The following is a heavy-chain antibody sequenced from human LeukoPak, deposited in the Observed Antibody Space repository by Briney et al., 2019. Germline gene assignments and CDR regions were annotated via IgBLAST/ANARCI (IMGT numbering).Heavy chain of an antibody. CDR1: GFTFDDYA. CDR3: AKDWAWSGDPNGLGGAFDI. J-gene: IGHJ3*02. D-gene: IGHD3-10*01. V-gene: IGHV3-9*01. CDR2: ISWNSGSI. Sequence: PGRSLRLSCAASGFTFDDYAMHWVRQAPGKGLEWVSGISWNSGSIGYADSVKGRFTISRDNAKNSLYLQMNSLRAEDTALYYCAKDWAWSGDPNGLGGAFDIWGQGTMVTVSS.